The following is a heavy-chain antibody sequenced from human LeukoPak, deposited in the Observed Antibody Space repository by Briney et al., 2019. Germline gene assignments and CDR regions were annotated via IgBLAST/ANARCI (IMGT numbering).Heavy chain of an antibody. CDR1: GFTFSSYA. D-gene: IGHD2-8*01. CDR2: ISGSGGST. Sequence: PGGSLRLSCAASGFTFSSYAMSWVRQAPGKGLEWVSAISGSGGSTYYADSVKGRFTISRDNSKNTLYLQMNSLRAEDTAVYYCAKDHSTRGYCTNGVCYSYFDYWGQGTLVTVSS. J-gene: IGHJ4*02. CDR3: AKDHSTRGYCTNGVCYSYFDY. V-gene: IGHV3-23*01.